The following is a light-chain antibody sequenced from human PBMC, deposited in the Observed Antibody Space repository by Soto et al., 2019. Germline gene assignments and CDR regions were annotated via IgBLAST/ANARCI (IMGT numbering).Light chain of an antibody. CDR1: QTISTS. CDR3: QQTYSTPPT. Sequence: DIQMTQSPSSLSASVGDRVSITCRASQTISTSLNWYQQKPGKAPNLLIYAASSLQSGVPSRFSASGSGTDFTPTISSLQPEDFATYHCQQTYSTPPTFGQGTKVDIK. CDR2: AAS. V-gene: IGKV1-39*01. J-gene: IGKJ1*01.